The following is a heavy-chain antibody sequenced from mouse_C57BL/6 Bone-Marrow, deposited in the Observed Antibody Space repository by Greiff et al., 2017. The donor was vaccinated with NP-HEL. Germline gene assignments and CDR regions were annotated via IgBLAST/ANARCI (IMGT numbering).Heavy chain of an antibody. V-gene: IGHV5-6*02. J-gene: IGHJ4*01. CDR2: ISSGGSYT. CDR1: GFTFSSYG. D-gene: IGHD1-1*01. CDR3: ARQYGRDYAMDY. Sequence: DVKLVESGGDLVKPGGSLKLSCAASGFTFSSYGMSWVRQTPDKRLEWVATISSGGSYTYYPDSVKGRFTISRDNAKNTLYLQMSSLKSEDTAMYYCARQYGRDYAMDYWGQGTSVTVSS.